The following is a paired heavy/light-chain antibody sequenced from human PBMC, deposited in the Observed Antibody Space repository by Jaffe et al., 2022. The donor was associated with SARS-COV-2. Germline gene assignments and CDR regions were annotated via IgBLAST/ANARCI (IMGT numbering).Light chain of an antibody. CDR1: SLRNYY. CDR3: NSRDSSGNHWV. Sequence: SSELTQDPAVSVALGQTVRISCQGDSLRNYYTSWYQQRPGQAPVLVIYGKNNRPSGIPDRFSGSSSGNTASLTITGTQAEDEADYYCNSRDSSGNHWVFGGGTKLTVL. J-gene: IGLJ3*02. CDR2: GKN. V-gene: IGLV3-19*01.
Heavy chain of an antibody. CDR1: GGSISTTDYY. Sequence: QLHLQASGPGLVKPSETLSLTCSVSGGSISTTDYYWAWMRQPPGKGLEWIGSIYYSGSTYYNPSLDSRVTISEDTSKNQFSLRLSFVTAADTAVYYCARGSMIRGVNGAFDIWGQGTTVTVSA. CDR3: ARGSMIRGVNGAFDI. V-gene: IGHV4-39*01. D-gene: IGHD3-10*01. J-gene: IGHJ3*02. CDR2: IYYSGST.